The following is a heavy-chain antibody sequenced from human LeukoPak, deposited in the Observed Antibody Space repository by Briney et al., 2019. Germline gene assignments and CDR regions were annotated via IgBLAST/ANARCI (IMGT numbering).Heavy chain of an antibody. V-gene: IGHV3-7*04. CDR1: GFTVSNHW. CDR2: IKPDGSAK. J-gene: IGHJ6*02. Sequence: PGGSLRLSCAASGFTVSNHWITWVRQGPGKGLEWVANIKPDGSAKYYVDSVKGRFTITRDNAKNSTYLQMNSLRGDDTAVYYCGRAMDVWGQGTTVIVSS. CDR3: GRAMDV.